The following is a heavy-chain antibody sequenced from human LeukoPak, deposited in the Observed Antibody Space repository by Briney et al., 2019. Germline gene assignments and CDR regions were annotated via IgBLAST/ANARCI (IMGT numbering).Heavy chain of an antibody. D-gene: IGHD3-10*01. CDR1: GYTFSRYD. CDR2: MNPNSGNT. V-gene: IGHV1-8*03. CDR3: ARGHRGFGELLAYYYYYYMDV. Sequence: ASVKVSCKASGYTFSRYDINWVRQATGQGLEWMGWMNPNSGNTGYAQKFQGRVTITRNTSISTAYMELSSLRSEDTAVYYCARGHRGFGELLAYYYYYYMDVWGKGTTVTVSS. J-gene: IGHJ6*03.